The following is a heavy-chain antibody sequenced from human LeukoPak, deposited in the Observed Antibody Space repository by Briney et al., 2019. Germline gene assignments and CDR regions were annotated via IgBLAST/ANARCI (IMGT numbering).Heavy chain of an antibody. CDR3: AKPARTDYTDY. CDR1: GFTFSNYA. V-gene: IGHV3-23*01. Sequence: GGTLRLSCAASGFTFSNYAMNWVRQAPGKGLEWVSSISGSGGSTYYADSVKGRFTISRDNSKNTLFLQMNSLRAEDTAVYYCAKPARTDYTDYWGQGALVTVSS. CDR2: ISGSGGST. D-gene: IGHD1-14*01. J-gene: IGHJ4*02.